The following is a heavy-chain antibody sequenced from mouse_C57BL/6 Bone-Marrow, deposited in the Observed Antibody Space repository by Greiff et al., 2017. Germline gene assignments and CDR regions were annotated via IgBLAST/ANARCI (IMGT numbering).Heavy chain of an antibody. D-gene: IGHD2-4*01. CDR2: IWTGGGT. V-gene: IGHV2-9-1*01. J-gene: IGHJ1*03. CDR1: GFSLTSYA. CDR3: AIHYDYDEKYFDG. Sequence: VKLMESGPGLVAPSQSLSITCTVSGFSLTSYAISWVRQPPGKGLEWLGVIWTGGGTNYNSALKSRLSISKDNSKRQVFLKMNSLQTDDTARYYCAIHYDYDEKYFDGWGTGTTVTVSS.